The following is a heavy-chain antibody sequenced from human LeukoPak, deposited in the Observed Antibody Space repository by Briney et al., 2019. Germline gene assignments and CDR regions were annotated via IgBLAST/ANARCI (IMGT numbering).Heavy chain of an antibody. V-gene: IGHV3-30*18. CDR2: ISYDGSNK. CDR3: AKLGDRFDY. D-gene: IGHD2-21*01. Sequence: AGGSLRLSCAASGFTFSSYGMHWVRQAPGKGLEWVAVISYDGSNKYYADSVKGRFTISRDNSKNTLYLQMNSLRAEDTAVYYCAKLGDRFDYWGQGTLVTVSS. J-gene: IGHJ4*02. CDR1: GFTFSSYG.